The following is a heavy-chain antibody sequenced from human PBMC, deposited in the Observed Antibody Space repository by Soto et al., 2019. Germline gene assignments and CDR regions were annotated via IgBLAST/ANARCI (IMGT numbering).Heavy chain of an antibody. Sequence: PGGSLRLSCAASGFTFSSYGMNWVRQAPGKGLEWVAVISYDENNKYYADSVKGRFTISRDNSKNTLYLQMNSLRAEDTAVYYCAKGLTGDLDYWGQGTLVTVSS. J-gene: IGHJ4*02. CDR3: AKGLTGDLDY. CDR1: GFTFSSYG. V-gene: IGHV3-30*18. CDR2: ISYDENNK. D-gene: IGHD7-27*01.